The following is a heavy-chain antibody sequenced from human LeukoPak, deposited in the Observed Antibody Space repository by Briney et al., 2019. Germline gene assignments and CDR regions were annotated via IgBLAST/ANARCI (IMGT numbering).Heavy chain of an antibody. D-gene: IGHD3-10*01. V-gene: IGHV4-34*01. CDR3: ASMVRGVNYYYYGMDV. CDR2: INHSGST. Sequence: PSETLSLTCAVYGGSFSGYYWSWIRQPPGKGLEWIGEINHSGSTNYNPSLKSRVTISVDTSKNQFSLKLSSVTAADTAVYYCASMVRGVNYYYYGMDVWGQGTTVTVSS. J-gene: IGHJ6*02. CDR1: GGSFSGYY.